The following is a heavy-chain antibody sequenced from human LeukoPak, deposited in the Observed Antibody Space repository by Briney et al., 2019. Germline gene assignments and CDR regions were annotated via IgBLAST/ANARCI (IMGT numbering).Heavy chain of an antibody. J-gene: IGHJ6*04. CDR3: AKDNYYGSGSYYSFLYGMDV. V-gene: IGHV3-30*18. D-gene: IGHD3-10*01. CDR2: ITYDGSNK. CDR1: GLTFSSYG. Sequence: GRSLRLSCAASGLTFSSYGMHWVRQAPGKGLEWVAVITYDGSNKYYADSVKGRFTISGDNSKNTLYLQMNSLRAEDTAVYYCAKDNYYGSGSYYSFLYGMDVWGKGTTVTVSS.